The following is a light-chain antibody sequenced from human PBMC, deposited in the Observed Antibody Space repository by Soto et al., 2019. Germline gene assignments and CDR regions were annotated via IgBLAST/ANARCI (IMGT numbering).Light chain of an antibody. J-gene: IGLJ2*01. CDR2: DVN. CDR3: SSYAPSDVV. CDR1: PSDVGGSNS. Sequence: QSVLTQPPSASGSPGQSVTISCTGTPSDVGGSNSVSWYQQHPGKAPNLMIYDVNKRPSGVPDRFSGSKSGNTDSLTVSGLQAADEAYYFCSSYAPSDVVFGGGTKLTVL. V-gene: IGLV2-8*01.